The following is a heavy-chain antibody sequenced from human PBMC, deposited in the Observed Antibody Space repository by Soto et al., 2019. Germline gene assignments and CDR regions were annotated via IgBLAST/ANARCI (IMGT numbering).Heavy chain of an antibody. D-gene: IGHD4-17*01. J-gene: IGHJ4*02. Sequence: LRLSCAASGITFNNYRMNWVRQAPGKGLEWVSSIGSRSIYIYYADSVKGRFTISRDNTKNSLYLQMNSLRTEDTAVYYCTRDLSTVSYDYWGQGTLVTVSS. V-gene: IGHV3-21*01. CDR3: TRDLSTVSYDY. CDR1: GITFNNYR. CDR2: IGSRSIYI.